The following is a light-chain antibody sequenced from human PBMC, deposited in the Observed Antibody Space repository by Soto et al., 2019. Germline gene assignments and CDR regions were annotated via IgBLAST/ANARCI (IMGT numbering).Light chain of an antibody. CDR2: AAY. Sequence: DIQMTQSPSSLPASVGDRVNITCRTTQRIDNYLNWYQQKPGKAPNLLIFAAYSLQSGVTSRFSGSGSGTDFTLTSSSLQPEDFATYYCQQSYTSPPTFGGGTKVEMK. CDR1: QRIDNY. V-gene: IGKV1-39*01. CDR3: QQSYTSPPT. J-gene: IGKJ4*01.